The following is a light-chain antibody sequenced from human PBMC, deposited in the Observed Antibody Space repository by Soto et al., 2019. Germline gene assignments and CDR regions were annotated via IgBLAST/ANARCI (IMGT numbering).Light chain of an antibody. J-gene: IGLJ2*01. Sequence: QSVLTQPPSVSAAPGQKVTISCSGSSSNIGTNYVSWYQQLPATAPKLLIYENNERPSAIPDRFSGSKSGTSATLDITGLQTGDEANYSCGTWDTSLSAVVFGGGTKLTVL. CDR2: ENN. CDR1: SSNIGTNY. CDR3: GTWDTSLSAVV. V-gene: IGLV1-51*02.